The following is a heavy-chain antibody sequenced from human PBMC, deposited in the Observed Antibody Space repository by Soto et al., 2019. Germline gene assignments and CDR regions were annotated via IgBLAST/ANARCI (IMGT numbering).Heavy chain of an antibody. V-gene: IGHV3-30-3*01. CDR1: GFTFSSYA. D-gene: IGHD2-2*01. Sequence: GGSLRLACAASGFTFSSYAMHWVRQAPGKGLEWVAVISYDGSNKYYADSVKGRFTISRDNSKNTLYLQMNSLRAEDTAVYYCERDWDMYQLLWWFDPWGQGTLVTVSS. CDR2: ISYDGSNK. J-gene: IGHJ5*02. CDR3: ERDWDMYQLLWWFDP.